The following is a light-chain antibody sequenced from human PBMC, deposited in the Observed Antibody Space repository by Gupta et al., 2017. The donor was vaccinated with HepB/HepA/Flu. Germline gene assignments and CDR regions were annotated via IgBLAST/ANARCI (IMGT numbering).Light chain of an antibody. CDR2: ASS. V-gene: IGKV3-20*01. J-gene: IGKJ1*01. Sequence: EVVLTQSPDTMSLSPGERATLSCRPSQSVSSSFLAWYQQKPGQAPRPLIYASSIRATGIPDSFSGSGSGTDFTLTINGLEPEDFAVYYCQQYGNSPGTFGQGTTVEIK. CDR1: QSVSSSF. CDR3: QQYGNSPGT.